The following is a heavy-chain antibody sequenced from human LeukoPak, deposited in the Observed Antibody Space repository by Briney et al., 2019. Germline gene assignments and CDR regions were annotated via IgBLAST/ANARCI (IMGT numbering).Heavy chain of an antibody. CDR1: GGTFSSYA. Sequence: SVKVSCKASGGTFSSYAISWVRQAPGQGLEWMGGIIPIFGTANYAQKFQGRVTITADESTSTAYMELSSLRSEDTAVYYCARESSGWQFYYYYYGMDVWGQGTTVTASS. D-gene: IGHD6-19*01. V-gene: IGHV1-69*13. CDR3: ARESSGWQFYYYYYGMDV. J-gene: IGHJ6*02. CDR2: IIPIFGTA.